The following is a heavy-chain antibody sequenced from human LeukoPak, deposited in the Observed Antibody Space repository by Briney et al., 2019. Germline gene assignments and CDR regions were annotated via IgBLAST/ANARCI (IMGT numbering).Heavy chain of an antibody. CDR1: GYTFTSYG. Sequence: ASVKVSCKASGYTFTSYGISWVRQAPGQGLEWMGWISAYNGNTNYAQKLQGRVTMTTDTSTSTAYMELRSLRSDDTAVYYCARRRDGYTSRYYYYMDVWGKGTTVTISS. J-gene: IGHJ6*03. D-gene: IGHD5-24*01. V-gene: IGHV1-18*01. CDR3: ARRRDGYTSRYYYYMDV. CDR2: ISAYNGNT.